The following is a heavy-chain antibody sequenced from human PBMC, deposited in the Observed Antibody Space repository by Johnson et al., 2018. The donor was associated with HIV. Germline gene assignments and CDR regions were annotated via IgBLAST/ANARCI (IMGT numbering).Heavy chain of an antibody. V-gene: IGHV3-11*04. CDR3: ARPAGCGYYSREAFDI. CDR1: GFTFSDYY. Sequence: QMLLVESGGGLVKPGGSLRLSCAASGFTFSDYYLTWIRPAPGKGLEWVSYLSRSGSTIYYADSVKCRFTISRDNAKNSLYLQMNSLRVGDTALYYCARPAGCGYYSREAFDIWGQGAMVTVSS. D-gene: IGHD2/OR15-2a*01. CDR2: LSRSGSTI. J-gene: IGHJ3*02.